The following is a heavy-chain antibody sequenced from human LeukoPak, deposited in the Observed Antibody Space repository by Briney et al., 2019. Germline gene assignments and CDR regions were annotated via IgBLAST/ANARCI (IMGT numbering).Heavy chain of an antibody. Sequence: ASVKVSCKASGYRFDKSGISWVRQAPGRGLEWMGWISGHNGNTDSAQKFQDRVTMTTDNSMTTAYLELRSLRSDDTAVYFCVRVGSAYGDPLEFDFWGQGTLVTVSS. CDR1: GYRFDKSG. CDR3: VRVGSAYGDPLEFDF. D-gene: IGHD4-17*01. CDR2: ISGHNGNT. V-gene: IGHV1-18*01. J-gene: IGHJ4*02.